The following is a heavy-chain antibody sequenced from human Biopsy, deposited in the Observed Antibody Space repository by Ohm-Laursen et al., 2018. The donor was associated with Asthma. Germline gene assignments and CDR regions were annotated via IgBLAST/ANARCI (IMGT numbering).Heavy chain of an antibody. V-gene: IGHV3-23*01. J-gene: IGHJ4*02. Sequence: SLRLSCTASGFTFSNYGMSWVRQAPGKGLEYVSAISSGGSTYYADSVKGRFTISRDNSKNTLYLQMNSLRAEDTAVYYCAKGYYYDSSGFDYWGQGTLVTVSS. CDR3: AKGYYYDSSGFDY. CDR1: GFTFSNYG. D-gene: IGHD3-22*01. CDR2: ISSGGST.